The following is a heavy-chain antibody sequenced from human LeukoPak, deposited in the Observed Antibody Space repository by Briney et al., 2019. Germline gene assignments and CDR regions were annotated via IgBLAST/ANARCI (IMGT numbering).Heavy chain of an antibody. CDR2: IYYSGST. V-gene: IGHV4-31*03. CDR1: GGSISSGGYY. Sequence: SETLSLTCTVSGGSISSGGYYWGWIRQHPGRGLEWIGYIYYSGSTHYNPSLKSRVTISVDTSKNQFSLKLSSVTAADMAVYYCARALRSGSYHFDYWGQGTLVTVSS. D-gene: IGHD1-26*01. J-gene: IGHJ4*02. CDR3: ARALRSGSYHFDY.